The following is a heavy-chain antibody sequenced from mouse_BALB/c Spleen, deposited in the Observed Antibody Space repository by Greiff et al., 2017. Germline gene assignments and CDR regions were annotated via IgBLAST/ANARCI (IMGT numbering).Heavy chain of an antibody. CDR1: GFAFSSYD. CDR2: ISSGGGST. Sequence: EVQGVESGGGLVKPGGSLKLSCAASGFAFSSYDMSWVRQTPEKRLEWVAYISSGGGSTYYPDTVKGRFTISRDNAKNTLYLQMSSLKSEDTAMYYCARHPIYYGYISRYFDVWGAGTTVTVSS. CDR3: ARHPIYYGYISRYFDV. V-gene: IGHV5-12-1*01. J-gene: IGHJ1*01. D-gene: IGHD2-2*01.